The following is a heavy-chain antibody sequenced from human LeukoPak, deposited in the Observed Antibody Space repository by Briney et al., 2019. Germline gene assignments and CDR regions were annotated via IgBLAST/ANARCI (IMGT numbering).Heavy chain of an antibody. V-gene: IGHV3-23*01. D-gene: IGHD2-15*01. Sequence: PGGSLRLSCAASGFTFSDYYMSWIRQAPGKGLEWVSSISDNGGNTYYAASVKGRFTISRDNSKNTLYLQMNSLRAEDTAVYYCAKGHVVVVVAAATNWGQGTLVTVSS. CDR1: GFTFSDYY. CDR2: ISDNGGNT. CDR3: AKGHVVVVVAAATN. J-gene: IGHJ4*02.